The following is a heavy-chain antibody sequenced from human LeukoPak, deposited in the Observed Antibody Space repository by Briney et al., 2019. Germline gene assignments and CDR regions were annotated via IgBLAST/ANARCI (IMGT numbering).Heavy chain of an antibody. CDR1: GFTFSSYW. D-gene: IGHD3-3*01. J-gene: IGHJ4*02. CDR2: IKQDGSEK. Sequence: PGGSLRLSCAASGFTFSSYWMSWVRQAPGKGLEWVANIKQDGSEKYYVDSVKGRFTISRDNAKNSLYLQMNSLRAEDTAVYYCARAPYYDFWSGYLYYFDYWGQGTLVTVSS. V-gene: IGHV3-7*01. CDR3: ARAPYYDFWSGYLYYFDY.